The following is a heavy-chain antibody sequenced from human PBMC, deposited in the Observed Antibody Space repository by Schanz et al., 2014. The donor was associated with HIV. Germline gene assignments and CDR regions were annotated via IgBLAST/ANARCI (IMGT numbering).Heavy chain of an antibody. V-gene: IGHV3-23*04. CDR2: ISGSGDNT. J-gene: IGHJ4*02. Sequence: EVQLVESGEALVQPGGSLRISCAASGFSFTTYALHWVRQAPGKALEWVSAISGSGDNTYYADSVKGRFTMSRDNSKNTLYLQMTSLRAEDTAVYYCARDRQWQDYWGQGTLVTVSS. D-gene: IGHD6-19*01. CDR3: ARDRQWQDY. CDR1: GFSFTTYA.